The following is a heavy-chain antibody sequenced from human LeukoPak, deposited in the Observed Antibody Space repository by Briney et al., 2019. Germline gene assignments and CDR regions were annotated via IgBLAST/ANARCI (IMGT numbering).Heavy chain of an antibody. CDR2: ISGSGGAT. J-gene: IGHJ4*02. CDR3: ARAAMVRGVDYFDS. V-gene: IGHV3-23*01. Sequence: GGSLRLSCAASGFTFSSYSMTWVRQAPGKGLEWVSVISGSGGATYYADSVKGRFTISRDNSKNTLRLQMNSLRAEDTAVYYCARAAMVRGVDYFDSWGQGTLVTVSS. CDR1: GFTFSSYS. D-gene: IGHD3-10*01.